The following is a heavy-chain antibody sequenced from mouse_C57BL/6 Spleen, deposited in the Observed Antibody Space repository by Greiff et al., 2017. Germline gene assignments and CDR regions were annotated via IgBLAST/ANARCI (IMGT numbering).Heavy chain of an antibody. CDR3: ARDWVYYFDY. CDR1: GFTFSSYA. V-gene: IGHV5-4*01. J-gene: IGHJ2*01. Sequence: EVKLVESGGGLVKPGGSLKLSCAASGFTFSSYAMSWVRQTPEKRLEWVATISDGGSYTYYPDNVKGRFTISRDNAKNNLYLQMSHLKSEDTAMYYCARDWVYYFDYWGQGTTLTVSS. CDR2: ISDGGSYT. D-gene: IGHD4-1*01.